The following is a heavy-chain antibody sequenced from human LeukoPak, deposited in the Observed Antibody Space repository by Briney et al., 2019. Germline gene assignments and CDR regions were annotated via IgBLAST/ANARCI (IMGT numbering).Heavy chain of an antibody. CDR2: INHSGST. D-gene: IGHD6-13*01. V-gene: IGHV4-34*01. Sequence: PSETLSLTCAVYGGSFSGYYWSWIRQPPGKGLEWIGEINHSGSTNYNPSLKSRVTISVDTSKNQFSLKLSSVTAADTAVYYCARSPAAAGRDKYDYWGQGTLVTVSS. CDR3: ARSPAAAGRDKYDY. CDR1: GGSFSGYY. J-gene: IGHJ4*02.